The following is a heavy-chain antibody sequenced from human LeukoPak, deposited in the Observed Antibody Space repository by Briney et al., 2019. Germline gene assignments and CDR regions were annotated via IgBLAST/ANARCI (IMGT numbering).Heavy chain of an antibody. CDR2: IYYSGST. Sequence: SETLSLTCSVSGGSINNYYWSWIRQPPRKGLEWIGFIYYSGSTNYNPSLKSRVTISVDTSKNQFSLKLSSVTAADTAVYYCARDGRLVRVGATTRGAFDIWGQGTMVTVSS. J-gene: IGHJ3*02. V-gene: IGHV4-59*01. CDR1: GGSINNYY. D-gene: IGHD1-26*01. CDR3: ARDGRLVRVGATTRGAFDI.